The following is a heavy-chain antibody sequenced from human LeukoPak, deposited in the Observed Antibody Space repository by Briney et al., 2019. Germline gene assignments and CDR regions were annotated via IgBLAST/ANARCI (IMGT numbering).Heavy chain of an antibody. V-gene: IGHV3-7*01. D-gene: IGHD6-6*01. CDR3: ARIGYSSSSYDY. CDR2: IKEDGTTK. Sequence: GGSLRLSCAASGFTFSNYAMNWVRQTPGKGLEWVANIKEDGTTKYYVDSVRGRFTISRDNAQNSLYLQMNSLRAEDTATYYCARIGYSSSSYDYWGQGTLVTVSS. CDR1: GFTFSNYA. J-gene: IGHJ4*02.